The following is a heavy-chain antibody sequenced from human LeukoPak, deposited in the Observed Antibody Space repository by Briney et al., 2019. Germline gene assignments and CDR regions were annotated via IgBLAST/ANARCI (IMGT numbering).Heavy chain of an antibody. CDR1: GFTFNTYA. D-gene: IGHD3-9*01. V-gene: IGHV3-23*01. J-gene: IGHJ4*02. CDR2: ISGSSGNT. CDR3: AKGLDILTGPFDY. Sequence: GGSLRLSCAASGFTFNTYAMSWVRQAPGKGLEWVSAISGSSGNTYYADSVKGRFTISRDNSKNTLYLQMNSLRAEDTAVYYCAKGLDILTGPFDYWGQGTLVTVSS.